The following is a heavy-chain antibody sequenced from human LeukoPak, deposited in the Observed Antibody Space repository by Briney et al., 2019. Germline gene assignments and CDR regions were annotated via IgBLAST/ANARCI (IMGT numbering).Heavy chain of an antibody. CDR2: MNPNSGNT. Sequence: ASVKVSCKASGYTFTSYDINWVRQATGQGLEWMGWMNPNSGNTGYAQKFQGRVTMTRNTSISTAYMELSSLRSEDTAVYYCARVRGLLLWFGELLSEDNYHFDYWGQGTLVTVSS. V-gene: IGHV1-8*01. CDR3: ARVRGLLLWFGELLSEDNYHFDY. CDR1: GYTFTSYD. J-gene: IGHJ4*02. D-gene: IGHD3-10*01.